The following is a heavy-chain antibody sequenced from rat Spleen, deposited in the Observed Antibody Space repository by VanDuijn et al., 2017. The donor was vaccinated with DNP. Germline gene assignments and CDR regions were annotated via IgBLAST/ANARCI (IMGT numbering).Heavy chain of an antibody. J-gene: IGHJ3*01. V-gene: IGHV5-22*01. CDR2: ITNAGSST. CDR1: GFSFRDYD. D-gene: IGHD1-7*01. CDR3: ATSSYFGYDYGFAY. Sequence: EVQLVESGGGLVQPGRSLKLSCVASGFSFRDYDMAWVRQAPSKGLEWVASITNAGSSTYFGDSVKGRFTISRDNAKSTLYLQMNSLRSEDTATYYCATSSYFGYDYGFAYWGQGTLVTVSS.